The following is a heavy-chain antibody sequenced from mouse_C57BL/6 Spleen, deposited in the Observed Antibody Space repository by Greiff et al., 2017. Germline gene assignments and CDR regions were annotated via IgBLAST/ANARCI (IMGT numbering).Heavy chain of an antibody. CDR3: TREFYDYDGGDFDV. V-gene: IGHV5-9-1*02. Sequence: EVKLVESGEGLVKPGGSLKLSCAASGFTFSSYAMSWVRQTPEKRLEWVAYISSGGDYIYYADTVKGRFTISRDNAWNTLYLQMSILKSEDTAMYYCTREFYDYDGGDFDVWGTGTTVTVSS. D-gene: IGHD2-4*01. CDR2: ISSGGDYI. J-gene: IGHJ1*03. CDR1: GFTFSSYA.